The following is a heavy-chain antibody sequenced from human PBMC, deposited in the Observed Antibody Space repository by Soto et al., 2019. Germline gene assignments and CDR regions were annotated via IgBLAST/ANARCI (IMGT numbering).Heavy chain of an antibody. CDR1: GGSFSGYY. J-gene: IGHJ4*02. Sequence: SETLSLTCAVYGGSFSGYYWSWIRQPPGKGLEWIGEINHSGSTNYNPSLKSRVTISVDTSKNQFSLKLSSVTAADTAVYYCARGRIAVAETGGVDFDYWGQGTLVTVSS. CDR3: ARGRIAVAETGGVDFDY. D-gene: IGHD6-19*01. CDR2: INHSGST. V-gene: IGHV4-34*01.